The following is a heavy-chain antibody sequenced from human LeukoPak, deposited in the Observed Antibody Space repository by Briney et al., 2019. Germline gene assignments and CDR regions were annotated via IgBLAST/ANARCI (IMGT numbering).Heavy chain of an antibody. CDR3: AGRSRSGWYYDY. Sequence: SETLSLTCAVSGDSISGYYWSWIRQPPGKGLEWIGYIYYSGSTNYNPSLKSRVTISVDTSKNQFSLKLSTVTAADTAVYFCAGRSRSGWYYDYWGQGTLVTVSS. CDR1: GDSISGYY. J-gene: IGHJ4*02. V-gene: IGHV4-59*01. CDR2: IYYSGST. D-gene: IGHD6-19*01.